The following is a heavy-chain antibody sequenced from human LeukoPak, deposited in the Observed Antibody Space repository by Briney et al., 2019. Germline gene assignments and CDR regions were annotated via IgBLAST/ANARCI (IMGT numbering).Heavy chain of an antibody. CDR2: MNPNSGGT. CDR1: GYTFTSYD. J-gene: IGHJ5*02. Sequence: ASVKVSCKASGYTFTSYDINWVRQATGQGLEWMGWMNPNSGGTNYAQKFQGRVTMTRDTSISTAYMELSRLRSDDTAVYYCARSSYFTSENWFDPWGQGTLVTVSS. CDR3: ARSSYFTSENWFDP. V-gene: IGHV1-2*02. D-gene: IGHD3-9*01.